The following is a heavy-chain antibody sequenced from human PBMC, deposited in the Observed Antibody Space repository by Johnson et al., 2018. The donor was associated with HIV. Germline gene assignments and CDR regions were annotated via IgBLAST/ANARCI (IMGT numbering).Heavy chain of an antibody. CDR3: VKGLYCTSGYSSLADAFDI. CDR1: GFIFSTYG. J-gene: IGHJ3*02. V-gene: IGHV3-30*19. CDR2: MWYDGSNK. D-gene: IGHD2-8*01. Sequence: QVQLVESGGGVVQPGRSLRLSCAASGFIFSTYGIHWVRQAPGKGLEWVAGMWYDGSNKYYADSVKGRFTISRDNSKNTLYLQMNSLRAEDTAVYYCVKGLYCTSGYSSLADAFDIWGQGTMVTVSS.